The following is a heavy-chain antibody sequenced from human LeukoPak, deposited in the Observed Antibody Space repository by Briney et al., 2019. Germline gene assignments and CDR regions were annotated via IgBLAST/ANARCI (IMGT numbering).Heavy chain of an antibody. CDR3: AKRQGPNSGSYDYFDP. Sequence: SETLSLTCTVSGGSISSYYWSWIRQPPGQVLEWIAYIHSSGYTNYNPSLKSRVTISVDTSKNQFSLKVTSVTAADTAVYYCAKRQGPNSGSYDYFDPWGQGTLVTVSS. D-gene: IGHD1-26*01. V-gene: IGHV4-4*09. J-gene: IGHJ5*02. CDR1: GGSISSYY. CDR2: IHSSGYT.